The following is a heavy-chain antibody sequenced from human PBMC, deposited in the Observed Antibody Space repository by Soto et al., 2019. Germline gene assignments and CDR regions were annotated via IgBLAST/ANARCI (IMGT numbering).Heavy chain of an antibody. D-gene: IGHD3-10*01. V-gene: IGHV3-23*01. CDR3: GKGILSSEIAYYHYGMDV. CDR1: GFTFRSYA. J-gene: IGHJ6*02. CDR2: LNGSGNRT. Sequence: PGGSLRLSCGASGFTFRSYAMSWVRQAPGRGLEWVSGLNGSGNRTYYADSVKGRFTISRDNSKNTLYRQMNSLRGDDTAVYYCGKGILSSEIAYYHYGMDVWGQGTTVTVSS.